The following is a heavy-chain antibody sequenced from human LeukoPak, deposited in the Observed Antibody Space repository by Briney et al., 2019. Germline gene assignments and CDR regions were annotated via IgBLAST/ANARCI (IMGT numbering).Heavy chain of an antibody. CDR1: GGSISSSSYY. Sequence: SETLSLTCTVSGGSISSSSYYWGWIHQPPGKGLEWIGTIYYSGSTYYNPSLKSRVTISVDTSKNQFSLKLNSVTAADTAVYYCARVRIAAAAPFDYWGQGTLVTVSS. CDR3: ARVRIAAAAPFDY. V-gene: IGHV4-39*07. CDR2: IYYSGST. J-gene: IGHJ4*02. D-gene: IGHD6-13*01.